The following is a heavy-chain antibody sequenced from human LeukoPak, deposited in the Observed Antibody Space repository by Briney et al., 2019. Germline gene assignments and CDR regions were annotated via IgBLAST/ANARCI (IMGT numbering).Heavy chain of an antibody. D-gene: IGHD3/OR15-3a*01. CDR3: AADWQLPEAP. Sequence: SETLSLTCAVSGYSISSGYYWGWIRQPPGKGLEWIGSIYHSGSTYYNPSLKSRVTISVDTSKNQFSLKLSSVTAADTAVYYCAADWQLPEAPWGQGSLVTVSS. V-gene: IGHV4-38-2*01. CDR2: IYHSGST. J-gene: IGHJ5*02. CDR1: GYSISSGYY.